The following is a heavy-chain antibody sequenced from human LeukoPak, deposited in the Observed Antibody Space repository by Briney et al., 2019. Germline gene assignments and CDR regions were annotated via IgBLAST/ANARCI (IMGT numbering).Heavy chain of an antibody. CDR2: INHSGST. CDR3: ARGGVIVVVDYAFDI. D-gene: IGHD3-22*01. Sequence: PSETLSLTCAVYGGSFSGYYWSWIRQPPGKGLEWIGEINHSGSTNYNPSLKSRVTISVDTSKNQFSLKLSSVTAADTAVYYCARGGVIVVVDYAFDIWGQGTKVTVSS. V-gene: IGHV4-34*01. CDR1: GGSFSGYY. J-gene: IGHJ3*02.